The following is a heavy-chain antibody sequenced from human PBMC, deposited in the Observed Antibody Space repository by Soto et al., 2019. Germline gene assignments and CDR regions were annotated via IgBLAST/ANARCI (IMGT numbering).Heavy chain of an antibody. CDR3: TTFREKYDILTGYSAFDI. D-gene: IGHD3-9*01. J-gene: IGHJ3*02. V-gene: IGHV3-15*01. CDR2: IKSKTDGGTT. Sequence: GSPRPSLAAPGFTFSKARESLGPQAPGEGVGGVGRIKSKTDGGTTDYAAPVKGRFTISRDDSQNTLYLQINSLKTEDTAVYYCTTFREKYDILTGYSAFDIWGQGTMVTVSS. CDR1: GFTFSKAR.